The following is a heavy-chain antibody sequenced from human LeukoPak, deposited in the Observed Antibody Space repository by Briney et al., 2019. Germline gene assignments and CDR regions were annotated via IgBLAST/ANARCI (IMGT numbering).Heavy chain of an antibody. D-gene: IGHD3-9*01. J-gene: IGHJ4*02. Sequence: AGSLRCSCAASTFTFSNYAVVWVRPAPGQGLMWVAVISYDGSNKYYADSVKGRFIISRDNPRNTLYLQKNGLRDEDTAVYYCARRSGGLDTSFEFWGQGTLVTVSS. CDR2: ISYDGSNK. CDR1: TFTFSNYA. CDR3: ARRSGGLDTSFEF. V-gene: IGHV3-30-3*01.